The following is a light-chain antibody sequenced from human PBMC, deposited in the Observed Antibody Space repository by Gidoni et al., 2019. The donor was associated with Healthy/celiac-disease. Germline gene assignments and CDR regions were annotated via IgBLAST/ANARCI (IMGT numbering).Light chain of an antibody. CDR2: DAS. J-gene: IGKJ4*01. V-gene: IGKV1-33*01. Sequence: IQMTPSPSSPSASVGDRVTTTCQASQDISNYLNWYQQKPGKAPKLLIYDASNLETGVPSRFSGSGSGTDFTFTISSLQPEDIATYYCQQYDNHPLAFXGXTKVXIK. CDR1: QDISNY. CDR3: QQYDNHPLA.